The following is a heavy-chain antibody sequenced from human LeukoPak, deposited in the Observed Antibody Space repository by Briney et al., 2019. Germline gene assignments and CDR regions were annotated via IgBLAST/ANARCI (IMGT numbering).Heavy chain of an antibody. CDR1: GGSISSYY. V-gene: IGHV4-59*08. D-gene: IGHD5-24*01. Sequence: PSETLSLTCTVSGGSISSYYWSWIRQPPGKGLEWIGYIYYSGSTNYNPSLKSRVTISVDTSKNQFSLKLSSVTAADTAVYYCARHGRDGYNFDYWGQGTLVTVSS. CDR3: ARHGRDGYNFDY. CDR2: IYYSGST. J-gene: IGHJ4*02.